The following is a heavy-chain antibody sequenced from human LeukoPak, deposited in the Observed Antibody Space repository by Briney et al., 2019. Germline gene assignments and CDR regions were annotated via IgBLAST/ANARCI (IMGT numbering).Heavy chain of an antibody. CDR2: NSSSSSYI. CDR3: ARATMVRGDYYYYGMDV. J-gene: IGHJ6*02. Sequence: GGSLRLSCAASGFTFSSYSMNWVRQAPGKGLEWVSSNSSSSSYIYYADSVKGRFTISRDNAKNSLYLQMNSLRAEDTAVYYCARATMVRGDYYYYGMDVWGQGTTVTVSS. CDR1: GFTFSSYS. V-gene: IGHV3-21*01. D-gene: IGHD3-10*01.